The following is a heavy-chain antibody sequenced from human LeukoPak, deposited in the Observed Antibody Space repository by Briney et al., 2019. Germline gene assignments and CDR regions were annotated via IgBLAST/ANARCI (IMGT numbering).Heavy chain of an antibody. CDR1: GFTFSSYG. V-gene: IGHV3-33*01. CDR2: IWYDGSNK. J-gene: IGHJ4*02. D-gene: IGHD3-22*01. CDR3: ARDSGSYYYDSSGYGFDY. Sequence: GGSLRLSCAASGFTFSSYGMHWVRQASGRGLEWVAVIWYDGSNKYYADSVKGRFTISRDNSKNTLYLQMNSLRAEDTAVYYCARDSGSYYYDSSGYGFDYWGQGTLVTVSS.